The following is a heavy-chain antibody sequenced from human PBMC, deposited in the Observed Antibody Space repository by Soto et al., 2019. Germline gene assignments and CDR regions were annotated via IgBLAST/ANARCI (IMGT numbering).Heavy chain of an antibody. CDR1: GGSFSGYY. V-gene: IGHV4-34*01. J-gene: IGHJ4*02. CDR3: ARGRRITMIVVVITTYFDY. D-gene: IGHD3-22*01. CDR2: INHSGST. Sequence: SETLSLTCAVYGGSFSGYYWSWIRQPPGKGLEWIGEINHSGSTNYNPSLKSRVTISVDTSKNQFSLKLSSVTAADTAVYYCARGRRITMIVVVITTYFDYWGQGTLVTVSS.